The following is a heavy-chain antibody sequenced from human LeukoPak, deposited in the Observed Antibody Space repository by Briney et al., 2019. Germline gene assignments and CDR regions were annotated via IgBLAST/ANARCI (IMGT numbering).Heavy chain of an antibody. Sequence: GGSLRLSCAASGFTFSSYAMSWVRQAPGKGLEWVAVISYDGSTKYYADSVKGRFTISRDNSKNTLYLQMNSLRAEDTAVYYCARFAVYVDTAMVTAYYFDYWGQGTLVTVSS. CDR2: ISYDGSTK. CDR1: GFTFSSYA. J-gene: IGHJ4*02. CDR3: ARFAVYVDTAMVTAYYFDY. V-gene: IGHV3-30*04. D-gene: IGHD5-18*01.